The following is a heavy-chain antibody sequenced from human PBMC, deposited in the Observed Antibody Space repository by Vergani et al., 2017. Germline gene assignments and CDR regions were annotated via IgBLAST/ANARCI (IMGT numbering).Heavy chain of an antibody. J-gene: IGHJ6*02. D-gene: IGHD6-19*01. V-gene: IGHV5-10-1*01. CDR1: GYSFTSYW. CDR3: ARHWLESGSGWDYYYYGMDV. Sequence: VQLVQSGAEVKKPGASVKVSCKGSGYSFTSYWISWVRQMPGKGLEWMGRIDPSDSYTNYSPSFQGHVTISADKSISTAYLQWSSLKASDTAMYYCARHWLESGSGWDYYYYGMDVWGQGTTVTVSS. CDR2: IDPSDSYT.